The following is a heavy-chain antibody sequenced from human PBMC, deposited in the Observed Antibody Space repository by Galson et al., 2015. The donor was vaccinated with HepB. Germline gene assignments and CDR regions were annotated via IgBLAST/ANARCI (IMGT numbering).Heavy chain of an antibody. CDR1: GFSLSTRIVG. V-gene: IGHV2-5*02. Sequence: PALVKPTQTLTLTCTFSGFSLSTRIVGVGWIRQPPGKALEWLALIYWDDDKRYSPSLKSRLTITKDTSKNQVVLTMTNMDPVDTGTYYCAHRRYYNGIWNWGDFDYWGQGTLVTVSS. CDR2: IYWDDDK. CDR3: AHRRYYNGIWNWGDFDY. D-gene: IGHD1-7*01. J-gene: IGHJ4*02.